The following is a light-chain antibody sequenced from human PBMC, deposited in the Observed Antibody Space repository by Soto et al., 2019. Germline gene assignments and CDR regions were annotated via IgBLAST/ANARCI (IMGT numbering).Light chain of an antibody. J-gene: IGKJ1*01. Sequence: IRMTQSPSSLSASTGDRVTITCRASQGISTYLAWYQQKPGKAPKLLIYAASTLQSGVPSRFSGSGSGTDSTLTISCLQSEDFATYYCQQYYNYPRAWTFGQGTKVEIK. CDR3: QQYYNYPRAWT. V-gene: IGKV1-8*01. CDR2: AAS. CDR1: QGISTY.